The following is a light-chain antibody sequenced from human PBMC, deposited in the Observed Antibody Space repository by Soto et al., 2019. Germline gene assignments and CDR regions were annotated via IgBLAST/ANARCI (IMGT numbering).Light chain of an antibody. CDR1: SSDVGGYNS. CDR2: EVS. CDR3: SSYAGSDNYV. J-gene: IGLJ1*01. Sequence: QSALTQPPSASGSPGQSVTISCTGTSSDVGGYNSVSWYQHLPGKAPKLMIYEVSKRPSGVPDRFSGSKSANTASLTVSRPQAEDEADYYCSSYAGSDNYVFGTGTKLTVL. V-gene: IGLV2-8*01.